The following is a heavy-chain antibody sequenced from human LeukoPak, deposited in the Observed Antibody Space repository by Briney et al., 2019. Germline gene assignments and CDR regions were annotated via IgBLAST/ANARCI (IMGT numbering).Heavy chain of an antibody. J-gene: IGHJ4*02. Sequence: TGGSLRLSCAASGFTFSSYGMHWVRQAPGKGLEWVAVISYDGSNKYYADSVKGRFIISRDSSKSTLYLQMNSLRAEDTAVYYCAKVGRSGWPDFDYWGQGTLVTVSS. V-gene: IGHV3-30*18. CDR3: AKVGRSGWPDFDY. D-gene: IGHD6-19*01. CDR2: ISYDGSNK. CDR1: GFTFSSYG.